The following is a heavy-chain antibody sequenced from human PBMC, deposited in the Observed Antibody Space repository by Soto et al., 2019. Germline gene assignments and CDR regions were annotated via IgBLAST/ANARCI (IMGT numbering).Heavy chain of an antibody. J-gene: IGHJ4*02. Sequence: EVQVLESGGGLVQPGGSLRLSCAVSGFPFSTSSMNWVLQAPGKGLEWVSYIVSGSGPTYYADSVKGRFTISRDYAKNSLYLQMESLRAVATAVYYCARVHWGSNHDDLESYYSRAEYWGQGPRVTVFS. V-gene: IGHV3-48*01. D-gene: IGHD3-10*01. CDR2: IVSGSGPT. CDR1: GFPFSTSS. CDR3: ARVHWGSNHDDLESYYSRAEY.